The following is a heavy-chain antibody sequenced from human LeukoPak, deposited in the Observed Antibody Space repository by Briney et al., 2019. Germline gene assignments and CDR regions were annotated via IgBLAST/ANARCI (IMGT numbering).Heavy chain of an antibody. CDR2: ISGSGGST. CDR1: GFTFSNYA. V-gene: IGHV3-23*01. CDR3: AKEFYYGSGTYYPTFDY. J-gene: IGHJ4*02. Sequence: GGSLRLSCAASGFTFSNYAMTWVRPAPGKGLEWVSGISGSGGSTYYADSVKGRFTISRDNSKNTLYLQMNSLRAEDTAIYYCAKEFYYGSGTYYPTFDYWGQGTLVTVSS. D-gene: IGHD3-10*01.